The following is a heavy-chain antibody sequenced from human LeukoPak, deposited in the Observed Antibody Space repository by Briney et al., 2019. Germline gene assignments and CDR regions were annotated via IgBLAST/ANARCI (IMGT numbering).Heavy chain of an antibody. CDR2: SSSSGSTI. J-gene: IGHJ4*02. CDR3: ARGSLHSAYGFDY. V-gene: IGHV3-48*03. Sequence: GGSLRLSCAASGFTFSSYEMNWVRQAPGKGLEWVSHSSSSGSTIYYAGSVKGRFTIARDNAKNSAYLQMNSLRAEDTAVYYCARGSLHSAYGFDYWGQGTLVTVSS. D-gene: IGHD5-12*01. CDR1: GFTFSSYE.